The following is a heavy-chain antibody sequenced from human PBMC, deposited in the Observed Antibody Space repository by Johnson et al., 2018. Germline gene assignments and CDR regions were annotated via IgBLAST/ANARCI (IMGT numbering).Heavy chain of an antibody. CDR3: ARRVGYCSSTSCRDAFDI. V-gene: IGHV5-51*03. CDR2: IYPGDSDT. CDR1: GYSFTSYW. J-gene: IGHJ3*02. D-gene: IGHD2-2*01. Sequence: VQLVQSGAEVKKPGESLKISCKGSGYSFTSYWIGWVRQMPGKGLEWMGIIYPGDSDTRYSPSFQGPVPSPADKSISTAYLQWRSLKASDTAMYYCARRVGYCSSTSCRDAFDIWGQGTMVTVSS.